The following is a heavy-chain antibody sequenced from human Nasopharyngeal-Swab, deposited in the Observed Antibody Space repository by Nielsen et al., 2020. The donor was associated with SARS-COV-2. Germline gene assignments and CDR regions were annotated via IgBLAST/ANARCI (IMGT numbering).Heavy chain of an antibody. V-gene: IGHV1-69*13. CDR3: AVGATGYYYMDV. D-gene: IGHD1-26*01. CDR1: GGTFSSYA. CDR2: IIPIFGTA. J-gene: IGHJ6*03. Sequence: SVKDTCKASGGTFSSYAISWVRQAPGQGLEWMGGIIPIFGTANYAQKFQGRVTITADESTSTAYMELSSLRSEDTAVYYCAVGATGYYYMDVWGKGTTVTVSS.